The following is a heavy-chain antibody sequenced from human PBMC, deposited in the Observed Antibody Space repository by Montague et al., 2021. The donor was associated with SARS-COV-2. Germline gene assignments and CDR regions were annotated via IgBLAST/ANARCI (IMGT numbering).Heavy chain of an antibody. Sequence: SETLSLTCDVSGASISSNNWWIWVRQSPGKGLEWIGETYHSGSTNYNPSLRSRVTISVDKSKNQFSLKVNSVSAADTAVYYCASLGVVPSPMTFDPWGQGTLVTVSS. CDR3: ASLGVVPSPMTFDP. V-gene: IGHV4-4*02. CDR1: GASISSNNW. D-gene: IGHD3-10*01. J-gene: IGHJ5*02. CDR2: TYHSGST.